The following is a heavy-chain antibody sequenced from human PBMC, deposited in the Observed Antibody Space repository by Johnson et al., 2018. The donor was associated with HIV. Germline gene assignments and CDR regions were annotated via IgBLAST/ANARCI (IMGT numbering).Heavy chain of an antibody. V-gene: IGHV3-7*04. CDR1: GFTFSGYW. D-gene: IGHD2-15*01. CDR2: IKQDGSEK. CDR3: ARDPGVVEAPRSRVDAFDI. J-gene: IGHJ3*02. Sequence: VQVVESGGGLVQPGGSLRLSCAASGFTFSGYWMNWVRQAPGKGLEWVANIKQDGSEKYYVDSVKGRFTITRDNAKNSLYLQMNSLRAEDTAVYYCARDPGVVEAPRSRVDAFDIWGKGT.